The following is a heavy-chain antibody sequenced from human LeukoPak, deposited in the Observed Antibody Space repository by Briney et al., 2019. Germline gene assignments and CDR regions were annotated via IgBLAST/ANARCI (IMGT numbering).Heavy chain of an antibody. Sequence: PSETLSLTCTVSGGSISSYYWSWIRQPPGKGLEWIGYIYHSGSTYYNPSLKSRVTISVDRSKNQFSLKLSSVTAADTAVYYCARYCSSTRKYANRPVVWFDPWGQGTLVTVSS. J-gene: IGHJ5*02. D-gene: IGHD2-2*01. V-gene: IGHV4-59*12. CDR3: ARYCSSTRKYANRPVVWFDP. CDR1: GGSISSYY. CDR2: IYHSGST.